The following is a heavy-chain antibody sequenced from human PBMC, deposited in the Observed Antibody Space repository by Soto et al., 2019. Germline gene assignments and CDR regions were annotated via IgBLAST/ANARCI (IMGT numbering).Heavy chain of an antibody. J-gene: IGHJ5*02. CDR1: GGSISNYY. D-gene: IGHD5-18*01. V-gene: IGHV4-4*07. CDR2: IYTSGST. Sequence: AETLSVTCVVSGGSISNYYWNWVRQPAGKGLEWIGRIYTSGSTNYNPSLKSRVTMSVDTSTNQFSLKLGSVTAADTAVYYCARDVQSGYSYGYDWIDPWGQGTLVTVSS. CDR3: ARDVQSGYSYGYDWIDP.